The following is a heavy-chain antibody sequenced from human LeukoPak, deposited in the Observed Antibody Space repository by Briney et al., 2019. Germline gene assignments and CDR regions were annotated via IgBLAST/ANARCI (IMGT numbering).Heavy chain of an antibody. Sequence: ASVKVSCKASGYTFTGYYMHWVRQAPGQGLEWIGWINPNSGGTNYAQKFQGRVTMTRDTSISTAYMELSRLRSDDTAVYYCARERCSSTSCYTSLDYWGQGTLVTVSS. V-gene: IGHV1-2*02. CDR3: ARERCSSTSCYTSLDY. J-gene: IGHJ4*02. D-gene: IGHD2-2*02. CDR2: INPNSGGT. CDR1: GYTFTGYY.